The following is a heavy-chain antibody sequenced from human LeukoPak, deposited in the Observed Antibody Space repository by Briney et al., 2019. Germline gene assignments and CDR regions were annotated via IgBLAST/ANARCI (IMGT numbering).Heavy chain of an antibody. CDR3: ATSKTACLWRGKNWFGP. D-gene: IGHD4-23*01. J-gene: IGHJ5*02. Sequence: ASVRVSCKVSVYTLTELFMHWVGQAPGKGLEWMGGFDPEDGETIYAQKFQGRVTMTADTSTDTAYKELMSLRSEDTAVLYCATSKTACLWRGKNWFGPWGQRTLVTVS. V-gene: IGHV1-24*01. CDR1: VYTLTELF. CDR2: FDPEDGET.